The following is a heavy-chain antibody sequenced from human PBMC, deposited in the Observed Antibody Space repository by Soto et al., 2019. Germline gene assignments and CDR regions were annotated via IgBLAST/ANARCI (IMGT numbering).Heavy chain of an antibody. J-gene: IGHJ4*02. V-gene: IGHV1-58*01. CDR1: GFTFTSSA. CDR3: AAEFLGAVDN. D-gene: IGHD1-26*01. Sequence: SVKVSFKAPGFTFTSSAWRLVRQARGQRLEWIGWIVVGSGNTKYAQKFQERVTITRDMSTSTAYMELSSLRSEDTAVYYCAAEFLGAVDNWGQGTLVTVSS. CDR2: IVVGSGNT.